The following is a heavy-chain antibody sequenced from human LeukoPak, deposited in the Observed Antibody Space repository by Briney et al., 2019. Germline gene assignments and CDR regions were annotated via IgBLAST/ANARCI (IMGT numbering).Heavy chain of an antibody. CDR2: VTGSGGST. CDR3: AKDTDYDSWSGSDY. CDR1: GFTFSDHY. Sequence: GGSLRLSCAASGFTFSDHYMDWVRQAPGKGLEWVSTVTGSGGSTYYADSVKGRFTISRDTSKNTLYLQMNSLRAEDTAVYYCAKDTDYDSWSGSDYWGQGTLVTVSS. D-gene: IGHD3-3*01. J-gene: IGHJ4*02. V-gene: IGHV3-23*01.